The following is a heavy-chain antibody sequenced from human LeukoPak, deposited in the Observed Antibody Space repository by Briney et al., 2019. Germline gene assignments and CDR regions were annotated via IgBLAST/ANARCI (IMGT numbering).Heavy chain of an antibody. J-gene: IGHJ6*04. CDR1: GGSISSGNYY. Sequence: SETLSLTCTVSGGSISSGNYYYSWIRQPAGKGLEWLGRIYTSGTTDYNPSLKSRVTISVDTSKNQFSLKLSSVTAADTAVYYCAELGITMIGGVWGKGTTVTISS. CDR2: IYTSGTT. D-gene: IGHD3-10*02. CDR3: AELGITMIGGV. V-gene: IGHV4-61*02.